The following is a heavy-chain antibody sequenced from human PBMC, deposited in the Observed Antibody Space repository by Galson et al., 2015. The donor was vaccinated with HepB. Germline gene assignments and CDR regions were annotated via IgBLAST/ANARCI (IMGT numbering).Heavy chain of an antibody. CDR3: ARDRWGSYPGIFDY. J-gene: IGHJ4*02. CDR1: GFTFSSYS. CDR2: ISSSSSYI. D-gene: IGHD7-27*01. Sequence: SLRLSCAASGFTFSSYSMNWVRQAPGKGLEWVSSISSSSSYIYYADSVKGRFTISRDNAKNSLYLQMNSLRAEDTAVYYCARDRWGSYPGIFDYWGQGTLVTVSS. V-gene: IGHV3-21*01.